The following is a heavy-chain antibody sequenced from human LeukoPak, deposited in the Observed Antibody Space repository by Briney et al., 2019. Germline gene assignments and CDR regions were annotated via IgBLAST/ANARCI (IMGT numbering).Heavy chain of an antibody. Sequence: ASVKVSCKASGGTFSSYDINWVRQATGQGLEWMGWMNPNSGNTGYAQKFQGRVTITRNTSISTAYMELSSLRSEDTAVYYCARGPGYCSSTSCYWGWFDPWGQGTLVTVSS. J-gene: IGHJ5*02. CDR3: ARGPGYCSSTSCYWGWFDP. CDR2: MNPNSGNT. D-gene: IGHD2-2*01. CDR1: GGTFSSYD. V-gene: IGHV1-8*03.